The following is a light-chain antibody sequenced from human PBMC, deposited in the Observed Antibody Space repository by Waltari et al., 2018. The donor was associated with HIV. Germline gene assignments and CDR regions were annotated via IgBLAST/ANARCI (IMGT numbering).Light chain of an antibody. V-gene: IGLV2-8*01. J-gene: IGLJ6*01. CDR2: EVN. Sequence: QSALTQPPAASGSPGQSVTISSTGTSNALSPYHSVSWYQQHPDKAPRLVIYEVNKRPSGVPGRFSGSKSGNTASLTVSGLQAEDEADYYCSSYAGSGNLLLFGGGTKVTVL. CDR1: SNALSPYHS. CDR3: SSYAGSGNLLL.